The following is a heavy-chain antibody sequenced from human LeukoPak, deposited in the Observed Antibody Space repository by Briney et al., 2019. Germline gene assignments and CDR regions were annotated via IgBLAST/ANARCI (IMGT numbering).Heavy chain of an antibody. Sequence: GGSLRLSCAASGFTFSSYWMSWVRQAPGKGLEWVANIKQDGSEKYYVDSVKGRFTISRDNAKNSLYLQMNSLRAEDTAVYYCARERVVAATYDAFDIWGQGTMVTVSS. CDR3: ARERVVAATYDAFDI. V-gene: IGHV3-7*01. D-gene: IGHD2-15*01. CDR2: IKQDGSEK. CDR1: GFTFSSYW. J-gene: IGHJ3*02.